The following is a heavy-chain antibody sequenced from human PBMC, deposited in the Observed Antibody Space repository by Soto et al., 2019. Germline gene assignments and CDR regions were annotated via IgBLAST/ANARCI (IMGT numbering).Heavy chain of an antibody. CDR2: IRSDGDTT. CDR1: GFTFSSNG. Sequence: EVQVLESGGGLVQPGGYLRLSCAASGFTFSSNGMNWVRQAPGKGREWVSGIRSDGDTTYTADSVKGRFTVSSDASKNTVYLQMDSLRGEDTAIYYCAKGKGVGATPDGANCWGQGTLVTVSS. D-gene: IGHD1-26*01. J-gene: IGHJ4*02. CDR3: AKGKGVGATPDGANC. V-gene: IGHV3-23*01.